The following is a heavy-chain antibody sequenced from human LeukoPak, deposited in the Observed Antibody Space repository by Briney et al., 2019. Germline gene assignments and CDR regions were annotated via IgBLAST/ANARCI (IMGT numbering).Heavy chain of an antibody. V-gene: IGHV3-30-3*01. D-gene: IGHD5-18*01. CDR1: GFTFSSYA. J-gene: IGHJ3*02. CDR2: ISYDGSNK. Sequence: QPGGSLRLSCAASGFTFSSYAMHWVRQAPGKGLEWVAVISYDGSNKYYADSVKGRFTISRDNAKNSLYLQMNSLRAEDTAVYYCARDGAMVSRSAFDIWGQGTMVTVSS. CDR3: ARDGAMVSRSAFDI.